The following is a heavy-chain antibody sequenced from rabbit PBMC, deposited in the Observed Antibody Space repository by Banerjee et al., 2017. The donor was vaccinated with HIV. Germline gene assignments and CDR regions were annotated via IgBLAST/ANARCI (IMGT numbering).Heavy chain of an antibody. J-gene: IGHJ4*01. V-gene: IGHV1S43*01. CDR3: ARDDAGYAGYGYA. Sequence: QEQLVESGGGLVQPEGSLALTCKASGFDLSSYYYMCWVRQAPGKGLEWIGCIGTGGGGYTWYASWVNGRFTISRSTSLNTVDLKMTSLTAADTATYFCARDDAGYAGYGYAWGPGTLVTVS. D-gene: IGHD6-1*01. CDR2: IGTGGGGYT. CDR1: GFDLSSYYY.